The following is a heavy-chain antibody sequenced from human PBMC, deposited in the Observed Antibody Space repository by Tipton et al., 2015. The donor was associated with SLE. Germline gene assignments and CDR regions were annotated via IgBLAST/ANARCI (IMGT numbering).Heavy chain of an antibody. CDR3: ARGGGGSSWTPKTSYYFDY. CDR2: VYSSGSS. J-gene: IGHJ4*02. Sequence: TLSLTCTVSGGSISSSSYYWGWFRQPPGQGLEWIGSVYSSGSSYSNPSLKSRVTIAVDTSKNQVSLRLSSVTAADTAVYFCARGGGGSSWTPKTSYYFDYWGQGTVLAVSS. V-gene: IGHV4-39*01. CDR1: GGSISSSSYY. D-gene: IGHD6-13*01.